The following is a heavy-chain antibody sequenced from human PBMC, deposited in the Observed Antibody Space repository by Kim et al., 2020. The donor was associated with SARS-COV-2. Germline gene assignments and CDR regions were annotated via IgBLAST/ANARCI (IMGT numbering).Heavy chain of an antibody. J-gene: IGHJ4*02. CDR3: ARGCRVSGNYHYCDY. CDR1: GYMFTSYV. D-gene: IGHD1-26*01. V-gene: IGHV1-18*01. Sequence: ASVKVSCKASGYMFTSYVISWVRQAPGQGLEWMGWISSYNGNTNYAQKLQGRVTMTTDTSTTTAYMELRRLSSDDTAVYYCARGCRVSGNYHYCDYWGQG. CDR2: ISSYNGNT.